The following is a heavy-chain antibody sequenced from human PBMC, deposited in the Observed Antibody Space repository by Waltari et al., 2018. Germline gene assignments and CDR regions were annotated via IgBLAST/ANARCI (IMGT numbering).Heavy chain of an antibody. J-gene: IGHJ5*02. D-gene: IGHD3-3*01. V-gene: IGHV1-69*02. CDR3: AITYYDFWSGYLNWFDP. Sequence: GQGLEWMGRIIPILGIANYAQKFQGRVTITADKSTSTAYMELSSLRSEDTAVYYCAITYYDFWSGYLNWFDPWGQGTLVTVSS. CDR2: IIPILGIA.